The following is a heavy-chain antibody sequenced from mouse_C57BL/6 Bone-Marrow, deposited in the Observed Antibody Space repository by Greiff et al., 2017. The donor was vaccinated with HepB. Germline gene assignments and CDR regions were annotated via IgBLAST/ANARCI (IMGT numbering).Heavy chain of an antibody. J-gene: IGHJ4*01. CDR1: GYAFSSSW. CDR3: AYYYSKKAMEY. V-gene: IGHV1-82*01. CDR2: IYPGDGDT. Sequence: VQLQQSGPELVKPGASVKISCKASGYAFSSSWMNWVKQRPGKGLEWIGRIYPGDGDTNYNGKFKGKATLTADKSSSTAYMQLSSLTSEDSAVYFCAYYYSKKAMEYWGQGTSVTVSS. D-gene: IGHD2-5*01.